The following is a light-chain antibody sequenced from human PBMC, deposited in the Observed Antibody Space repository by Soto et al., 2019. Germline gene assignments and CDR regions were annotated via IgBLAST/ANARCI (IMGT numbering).Light chain of an antibody. Sequence: QSVLTQTPSVSGAPGQKITMTYTGSSSNIGAGYDVHWYQQLPGAAPRLLIYADNNRPSGVPDRFSASNSGTLASLAITGLQGEDEAVYYCQSYDTSQSGVIFGAGTKLTVL. J-gene: IGLJ2*01. CDR3: QSYDTSQSGVI. CDR2: ADN. CDR1: SSNIGAGYD. V-gene: IGLV1-40*01.